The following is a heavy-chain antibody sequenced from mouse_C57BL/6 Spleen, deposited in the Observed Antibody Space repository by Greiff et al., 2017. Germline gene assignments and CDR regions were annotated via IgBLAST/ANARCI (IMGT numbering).Heavy chain of an antibody. V-gene: IGHV1-80*01. Sequence: QVQLQQSGAELVKPGASVKISCKASGYAFSSYWMNWVKQRPGKGLEWIGQIYPGDGDTNYNGKFKGKATLAADKSSSTAYMQLSSLTSEDSAVYFCARSGMTTVVATDWYFDVWGTGTTVTVSS. CDR1: GYAFSSYW. J-gene: IGHJ1*03. CDR2: IYPGDGDT. CDR3: ARSGMTTVVATDWYFDV. D-gene: IGHD1-1*01.